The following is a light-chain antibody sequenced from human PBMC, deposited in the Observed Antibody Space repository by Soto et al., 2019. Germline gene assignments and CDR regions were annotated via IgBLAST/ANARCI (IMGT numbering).Light chain of an antibody. J-gene: IGLJ3*02. V-gene: IGLV2-11*01. Sequence: QSVLTQPRSVSGSPGQSVTISCTGTSRDVGGYDYVSWYQQHPGKAPKLIIYDVSKRPSGVPDRFSGSKSGNTASLTISGLQGEDEADYYCCSYAGGYTWVFGGGTKLTVL. CDR3: CSYAGGYTWV. CDR2: DVS. CDR1: SRDVGGYDY.